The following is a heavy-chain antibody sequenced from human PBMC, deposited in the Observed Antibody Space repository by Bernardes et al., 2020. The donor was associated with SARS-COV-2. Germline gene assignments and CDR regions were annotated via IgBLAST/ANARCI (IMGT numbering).Heavy chain of an antibody. CDR2: INHSGST. CDR3: ARGPRKWFGELFPYYYYYYGMDV. J-gene: IGHJ6*02. Sequence: SETLSLTCAVYGGSFSGYYWSWIRQPPGKGLEWIGEINHSGSTNYNPSLKSRVTISVDTSKNQFSLKLSSVTAADTAVYYCARGPRKWFGELFPYYYYYYGMDVWGHGTTVTVSS. D-gene: IGHD3-10*01. V-gene: IGHV4-34*01. CDR1: GGSFSGYY.